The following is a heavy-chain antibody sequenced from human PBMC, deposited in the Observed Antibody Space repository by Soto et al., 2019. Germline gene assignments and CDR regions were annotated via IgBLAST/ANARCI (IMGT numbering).Heavy chain of an antibody. Sequence: QVQLVQSGGEVKNPGASVKVSCKAFGYTLTNYGISWVRQAPGQGLVWMGWISAYNGHANYAQKFQGRVTLTTDRPTNTAYMELRSLGSDDTAEYYCAREGYCSSSMCYGGSYYMDVWGKGTTVTVS. CDR3: AREGYCSSSMCYGGSYYMDV. CDR2: ISAYNGHA. CDR1: GYTLTNYG. V-gene: IGHV1-18*01. D-gene: IGHD2-2*01. J-gene: IGHJ6*03.